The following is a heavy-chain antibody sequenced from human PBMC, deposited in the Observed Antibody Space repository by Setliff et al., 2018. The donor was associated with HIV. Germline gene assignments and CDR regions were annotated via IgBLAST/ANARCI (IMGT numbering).Heavy chain of an antibody. CDR2: ISHDAVKT. Sequence: PGGSLRLSCAASGFSVTSYVMHWVRQAPGKGLDWVAAISHDAVKTYYADAVRGRFIISRDNSKNTVYLQMNNLRVDDTAVYYCVRIGHGYSFANGFDPWGQGTPVTVSS. V-gene: IGHV3-30*04. CDR3: VRIGHGYSFANGFDP. J-gene: IGHJ5*02. D-gene: IGHD5-18*01. CDR1: GFSVTSYV.